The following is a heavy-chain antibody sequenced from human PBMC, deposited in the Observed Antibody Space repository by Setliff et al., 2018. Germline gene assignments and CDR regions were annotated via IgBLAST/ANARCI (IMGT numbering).Heavy chain of an antibody. V-gene: IGHV4-61*02. CDR2: IYTSGST. D-gene: IGHD6-6*01. CDR3: ARDLPKYSSYYYYYMDV. J-gene: IGHJ6*03. CDR1: GGSISSGSYY. Sequence: SETLSLTCTVSGGSISSGSYYWSWIRQPAGKGLEWIGRIYTSGSTNYNPSLKSRVTISVDTSKNQFSLKLSSVTAADTAVYYCARDLPKYSSYYYYYMDVWGKGTTVTVSS.